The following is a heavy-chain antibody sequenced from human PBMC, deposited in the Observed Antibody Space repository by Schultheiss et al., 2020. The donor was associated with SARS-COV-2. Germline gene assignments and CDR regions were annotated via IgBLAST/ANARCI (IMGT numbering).Heavy chain of an antibody. V-gene: IGHV2-70*13. CDR2: IDWDDDK. Sequence: SGPTLVKPTQTLTLTCTFSGFSLSTSGVGVGWIRQPPGKALEWLALIDWDDDKYYSTSLKTRLTISKDTSKNQVVLTMTNMDPVDTATYYCARIDWLGVGWSWFDPWGQGTLVTVSS. CDR3: ARIDWLGVGWSWFDP. D-gene: IGHD3-16*01. J-gene: IGHJ5*02. CDR1: GFSLSTSGVG.